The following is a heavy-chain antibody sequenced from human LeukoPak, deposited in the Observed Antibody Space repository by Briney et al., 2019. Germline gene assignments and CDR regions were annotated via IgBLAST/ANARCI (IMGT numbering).Heavy chain of an antibody. J-gene: IGHJ4*02. V-gene: IGHV3-23*01. CDR3: AKGVGAGNSVYFDY. D-gene: IGHD4-23*01. CDR1: GSTFSSYA. CDR2: IGGSGGDT. Sequence: GGPLRLSCAASGSTFSSYAMSWVRQAPGKGLEWVAVIGGSGGDTFYADSVKGRFTISRDNSKNTLYLQMNNLRAEDTAVYYCAKGVGAGNSVYFDYWGQGTLVTVSS.